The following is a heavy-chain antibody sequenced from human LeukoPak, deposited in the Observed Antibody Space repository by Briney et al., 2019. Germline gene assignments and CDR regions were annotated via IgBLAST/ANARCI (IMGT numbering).Heavy chain of an antibody. V-gene: IGHV3-48*04. CDR1: GFTFSSYS. CDR2: ISSSGSTI. D-gene: IGHD1-26*01. Sequence: GALRLSCAASGFTFSSYSMNWVRQAPGKGLEWVSYISSSGSTIYYADSVKGRFTISRDNAKNSLYLQMNSLRAEDTAIYYCARDLRIVSGSYLDYWGQGTLVTVSS. CDR3: ARDLRIVSGSYLDY. J-gene: IGHJ4*02.